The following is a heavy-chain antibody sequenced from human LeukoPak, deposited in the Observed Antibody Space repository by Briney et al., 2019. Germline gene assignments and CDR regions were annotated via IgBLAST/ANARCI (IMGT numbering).Heavy chain of an antibody. CDR3: AKLSEYSFDS. CDR1: GFTFAGYW. V-gene: IGHV3-7*02. J-gene: IGHJ4*02. Sequence: GGSLRLSYAASGFTFAGYWMAWVRHPPGKGLEWVANIKSDGSEKYYVDSVKGRFTISRDNAKNSLNLQLNSLRAEDTAVYYCAKLSEYSFDSRGQGTQVTVSS. D-gene: IGHD6-6*01. CDR2: IKSDGSEK.